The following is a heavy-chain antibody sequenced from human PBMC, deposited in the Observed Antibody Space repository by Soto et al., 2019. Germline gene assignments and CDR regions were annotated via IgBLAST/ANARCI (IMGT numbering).Heavy chain of an antibody. V-gene: IGHV4-39*03. J-gene: IGHJ6*02. CDR2: IFYSGST. CDR1: GGSISSSSYY. CDR3: TTDQADTAIPFYYYYGMDV. D-gene: IGHD5-18*01. Sequence: PSETLSLTCTVSGGSISSSSYYWGWIRQPPGKGLEWIGSIFYSGSTYYNPSLKSRVTISVDTSKNQFSLKLSSVTAADTAVYYCTTDQADTAIPFYYYYGMDVWGQGTTVTVSS.